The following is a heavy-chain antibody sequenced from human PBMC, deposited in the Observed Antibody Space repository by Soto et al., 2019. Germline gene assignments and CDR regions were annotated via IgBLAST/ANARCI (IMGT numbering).Heavy chain of an antibody. D-gene: IGHD2-21*02. CDR1: GITFRSRA. Sequence: EQLLESGGDLVQPGGSLRLSCVASGITFRSRAMSWVRQAPGEGLEWIGYIYYSGSTYYNPSLKSRVTISVDTSKNQFSLKLSTGTAADTAVYYCAREGGGAWGYWGQGTLVTVSS. CDR2: IYYSGST. J-gene: IGHJ4*02. CDR3: AREGGGAWGY. V-gene: IGHV4-30-4*08.